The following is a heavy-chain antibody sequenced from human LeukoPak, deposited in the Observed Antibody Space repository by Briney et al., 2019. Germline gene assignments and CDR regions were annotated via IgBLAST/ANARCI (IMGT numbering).Heavy chain of an antibody. Sequence: GGSLRLSCAASGFTVSSNYMSWVRQAPGKGLEWVSVIYSGGSTYYADSVKGRFTISRDNSKNTLYLQMNSLRAEDTAVYYCARDRDIWTAGFDYWGQGTLVTVSS. CDR1: GFTVSSNY. CDR2: IYSGGST. J-gene: IGHJ4*02. D-gene: IGHD2-21*01. V-gene: IGHV3-66*02. CDR3: ARDRDIWTAGFDY.